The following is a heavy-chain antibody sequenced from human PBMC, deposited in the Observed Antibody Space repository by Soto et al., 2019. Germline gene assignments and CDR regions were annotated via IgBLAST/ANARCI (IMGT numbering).Heavy chain of an antibody. CDR2: INAGNGNT. V-gene: IGHV1-3*01. Sequence: GASVKVSCKASGYTFTSYAMHWVRQAPGQRLEWMGWINAGNGNTKYSQKFQGRVTITRDTSASTAYMELSSLRSEDTAVYYCARWASSLDWYFDLWGRGTLVTVSS. CDR3: ARWASSLDWYFDL. D-gene: IGHD6-6*01. J-gene: IGHJ2*01. CDR1: GYTFTSYA.